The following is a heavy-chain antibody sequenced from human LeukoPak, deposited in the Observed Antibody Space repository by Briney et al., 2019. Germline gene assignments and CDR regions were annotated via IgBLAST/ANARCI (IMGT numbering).Heavy chain of an antibody. CDR1: GGSISSSSYY. Sequence: PSETLSLTCTVSGGSISSSSYYWSWIRQPPGKGLEWIGYIYYSGSTNYNPPLKSRVTISVDTSKNQFSLKLSSVTAADTAVYYCAGHRTRWDAFGIWGQGTMVTVSS. J-gene: IGHJ3*02. V-gene: IGHV4-61*01. CDR2: IYYSGST. D-gene: IGHD1-7*01. CDR3: AGHRTRWDAFGI.